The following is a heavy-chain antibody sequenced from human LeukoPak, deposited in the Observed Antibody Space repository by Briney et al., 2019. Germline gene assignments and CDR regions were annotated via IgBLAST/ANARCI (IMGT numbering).Heavy chain of an antibody. V-gene: IGHV3-7*01. CDR1: GFTFSSYW. D-gene: IGHD6-13*01. CDR3: ARDGTAAGLYFDL. Sequence: GGSLRLSCAVSGFTFSSYWMNWVRQAPGKGLEWVASIRQEGGEKSYVDSVKGRFTISRDNTKNSLYLQMNSLRAEDTAVYYCARDGTAAGLYFDLWGQGTLVTVSS. J-gene: IGHJ4*01. CDR2: IRQEGGEK.